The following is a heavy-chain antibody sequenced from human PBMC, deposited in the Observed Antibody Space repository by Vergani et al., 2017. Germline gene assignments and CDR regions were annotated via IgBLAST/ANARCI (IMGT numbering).Heavy chain of an antibody. V-gene: IGHV3-30*02. CDR2: IGKDGINT. D-gene: IGHD4-11*01. CDR1: GFTFSNFG. Sequence: QVQLVESAGGVVQPGGSLRLSCAASGFTFSNFGMHWHRQAPGKGLEWLAYIGKDGINTRYRDAVKGRFTVSKDNTKDILYLQMDSLRSEDPALYYCAKYLHDSTAGLPASWGTGALVIVSS. J-gene: IGHJ5*02. CDR3: AKYLHDSTAGLPAS.